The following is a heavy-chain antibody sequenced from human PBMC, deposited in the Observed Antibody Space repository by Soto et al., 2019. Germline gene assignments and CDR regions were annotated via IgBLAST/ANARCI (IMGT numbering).Heavy chain of an antibody. CDR3: VHSLHTSGWYTYCGMDV. D-gene: IGHD6-19*01. J-gene: IGHJ6*02. V-gene: IGHV2-5*01. CDR1: GFSLSTSGVG. Sequence: QITLKESGPTLVKPTQTLTLTCTFSGFSLSTSGVGVGWIRQPPGKTLEWLGLIYWNDDRRYSPSLKTRLTITKDTSKNQVVLTVTNMDPVDTATYYCVHSLHTSGWYTYCGMDVWGQGTTVTVSS. CDR2: IYWNDDR.